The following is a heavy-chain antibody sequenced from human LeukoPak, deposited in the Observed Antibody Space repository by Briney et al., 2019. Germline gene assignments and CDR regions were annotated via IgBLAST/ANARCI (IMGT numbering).Heavy chain of an antibody. CDR2: ISGDGGST. J-gene: IGHJ4*02. D-gene: IGHD5-18*01. CDR1: GFTFDDYA. CDR3: AKDRGGYSYAADY. Sequence: PGGSLRLSCAASGFTFDDYAMHWVRQAPGKGLEWVSLISGDGGSTYYVDSVKGRFTMSGDNSKNSLYLQMNSLRTEDTALYYCAKDRGGYSYAADYWGQGTLVTVSS. V-gene: IGHV3-43*02.